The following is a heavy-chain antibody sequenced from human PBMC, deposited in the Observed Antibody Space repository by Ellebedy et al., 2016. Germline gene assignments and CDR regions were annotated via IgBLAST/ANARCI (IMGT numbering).Heavy chain of an antibody. CDR3: ATLVGATPEF. V-gene: IGHV3-74*01. D-gene: IGHD1-26*01. Sequence: HTGGSLRLSCAASGFTFSSYWMHWVRQAPGKGPVWVSRMSHDGSKISYADSVRDRFTISRDNAKNTLYLQMNSLRAEDTAVYYCATLVGATPEFWGQGTLVTVSS. J-gene: IGHJ4*02. CDR2: MSHDGSKI. CDR1: GFTFSSYW.